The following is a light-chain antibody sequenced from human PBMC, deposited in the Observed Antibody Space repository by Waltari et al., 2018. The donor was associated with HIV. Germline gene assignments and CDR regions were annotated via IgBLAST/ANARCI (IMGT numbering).Light chain of an antibody. Sequence: DVVLTQTPLSLPVTLGQPASISCRSAQSLVYRDGKTYLNWYHQRPGQSPRRLIYEVSIRDSGVPGRFSGSGAGTDFTLRISGVEAEDLGVYYCMQGSHWPYTFGQGTKLEIE. CDR2: EVS. CDR1: QSLVYRDGKTY. J-gene: IGKJ2*01. V-gene: IGKV2-30*01. CDR3: MQGSHWPYT.